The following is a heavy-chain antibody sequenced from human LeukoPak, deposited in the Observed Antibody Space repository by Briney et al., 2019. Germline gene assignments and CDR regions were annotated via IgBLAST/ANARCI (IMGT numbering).Heavy chain of an antibody. V-gene: IGHV1-46*01. CDR2: IKPTDGIT. D-gene: IGHD2/OR15-2a*01. CDR3: VREGAHTYYFDF. J-gene: IGHJ4*02. CDR1: GYTFTNYH. Sequence: GASVKVSCKTSGYTFTNYHMHWIRQAPGQGLEWVAIIKPTDGITVYAQKFQGRVTVTRDTSTTTVYMDLSSLSSEDTAVYYCVREGAHTYYFDFWGPGTLVTVSS.